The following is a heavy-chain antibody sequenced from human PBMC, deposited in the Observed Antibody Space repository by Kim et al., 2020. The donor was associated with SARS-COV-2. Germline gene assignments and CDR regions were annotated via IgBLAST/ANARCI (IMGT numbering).Heavy chain of an antibody. CDR3: AKRMLSSSGNYYFDY. J-gene: IGHJ4*02. Sequence: ASVKGRFTISRDNSKSTLYLQMNSLRAEDTAVYYCAKRMLSSSGNYYFDYWGQGTLVTVSS. V-gene: IGHV3-23*01. D-gene: IGHD3-22*01.